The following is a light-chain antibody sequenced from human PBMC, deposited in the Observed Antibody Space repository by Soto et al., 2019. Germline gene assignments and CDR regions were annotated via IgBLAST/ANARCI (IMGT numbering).Light chain of an antibody. V-gene: IGKV3-11*01. Sequence: VLTQSPAILSLSPGERATLSCRASQSVNSYLAWYQQKHGQAPRLLIYDASTNASGTPARFTGSGSGTEFTLTISSLEPEDFAVYYCQQRTIWPRTFGQGTKVEVK. CDR1: QSVNSY. CDR2: DAS. CDR3: QQRTIWPRT. J-gene: IGKJ1*01.